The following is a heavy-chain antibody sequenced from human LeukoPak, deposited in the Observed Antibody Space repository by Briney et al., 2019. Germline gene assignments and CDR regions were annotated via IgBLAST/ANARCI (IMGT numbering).Heavy chain of an antibody. CDR1: GFTFSSYA. CDR2: ISGSGGST. CDR3: AKGTVVVVAATQYYYYGMDV. V-gene: IGHV3-23*01. Sequence: GGSLRLSCAASGFTFSSYAMSWVRQAPGKGLEWVSAISGSGGSTYYADSVKGRFTISRDNSENTLYLQMNSLRAEDTAVYYCAKGTVVVVAATQYYYYGMDVWGQGTTVTVSS. D-gene: IGHD2-15*01. J-gene: IGHJ6*02.